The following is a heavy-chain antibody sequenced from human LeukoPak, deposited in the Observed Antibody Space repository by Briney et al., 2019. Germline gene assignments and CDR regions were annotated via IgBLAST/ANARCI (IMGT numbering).Heavy chain of an antibody. D-gene: IGHD6-13*01. CDR2: ITGSSSSI. Sequence: PPGGSLRLSCAASGFTFSNYNMNWVRQAPGKGLEWISYITGSSSSIYYADSVKGRFTISRDNAKNSLYLQMNSLRAEDTAVYYCAREPTYTSSWYATCDYWGQGIQVTVSS. CDR3: AREPTYTSSWYATCDY. CDR1: GFTFSNYN. J-gene: IGHJ4*02. V-gene: IGHV3-48*01.